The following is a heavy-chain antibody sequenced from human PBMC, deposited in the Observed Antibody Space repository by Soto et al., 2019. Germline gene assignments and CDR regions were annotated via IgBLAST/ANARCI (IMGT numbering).Heavy chain of an antibody. Sequence: TSETLSLTCAVSGDTISTGGYSWAWIRQPPGKALEWIGHTYHSGNPYYNPSLKSRVTISVDTSKNQFSLKLSSVTAADTAVYYCARALYCSGGSCLSDYWGQGTLVTVSS. J-gene: IGHJ4*02. CDR1: GDTISTGGYS. CDR3: ARALYCSGGSCLSDY. D-gene: IGHD2-15*01. V-gene: IGHV4-30-2*05. CDR2: TYHSGNP.